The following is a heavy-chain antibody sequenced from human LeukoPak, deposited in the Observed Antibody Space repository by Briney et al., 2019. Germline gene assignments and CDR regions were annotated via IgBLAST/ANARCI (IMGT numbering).Heavy chain of an antibody. Sequence: ASVKVSCKASGYSFTSYDINWVRQATGQGLEWMGWMNPNSGNTGYAQKFQGRVTMTRNTSISTAYMELSTLRSEDAAVYYCATVSYYYDSSGYQGYFQHWGQGTLVTVSS. V-gene: IGHV1-8*01. J-gene: IGHJ1*01. D-gene: IGHD3-22*01. CDR2: MNPNSGNT. CDR3: ATVSYYYDSSGYQGYFQH. CDR1: GYSFTSYD.